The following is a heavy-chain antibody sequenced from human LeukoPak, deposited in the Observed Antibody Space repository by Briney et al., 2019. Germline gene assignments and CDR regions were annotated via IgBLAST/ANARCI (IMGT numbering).Heavy chain of an antibody. CDR2: MNPNSGNT. V-gene: IGHV1-8*01. Sequence: GASVKVSCKASGYTFTSYDINWVRQATGQGLEWMGWMNPNSGNTGYAQKFQGRVTMTEDTSTDTAYMELSSLRSEDTAVYYCATPRAVRGVTRFDYWGQGTLVTVSS. D-gene: IGHD3-10*01. J-gene: IGHJ4*02. CDR1: GYTFTSYD. CDR3: ATPRAVRGVTRFDY.